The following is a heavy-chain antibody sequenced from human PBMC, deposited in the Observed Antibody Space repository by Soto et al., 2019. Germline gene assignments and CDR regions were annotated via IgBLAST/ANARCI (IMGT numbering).Heavy chain of an antibody. CDR2: IYSGGST. CDR1: GFTVSSNY. CDR3: ARDKGDFWSGYPRFGMDV. D-gene: IGHD3-3*01. J-gene: IGHJ6*02. Sequence: PGGSLRLSCAASGFTVSSNYMSWVRQAPGKGLEWVSVIYSGGSTYYADSVKGRFTISRDNPKNTLYLQMNSLRAEDTAVYYCARDKGDFWSGYPRFGMDVWGQGTTVTVSS. V-gene: IGHV3-53*01.